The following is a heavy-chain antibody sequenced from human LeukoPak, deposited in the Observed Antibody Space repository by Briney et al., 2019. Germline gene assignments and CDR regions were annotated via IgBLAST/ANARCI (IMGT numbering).Heavy chain of an antibody. J-gene: IGHJ4*02. CDR2: IYYSGST. Sequence: ESSQTLSLTCTVSGGSISSGGHYWSWIRQHPGKGLEWIGYIYYSGSTYYNPSLKSRVTISVDTSKNQFSLKLSSVTAADTAVYYCARYELVHIAARPAYYFDYWGQGTLVTVSS. CDR1: GGSISSGGHY. CDR3: ARYELVHIAARPAYYFDY. D-gene: IGHD6-6*01. V-gene: IGHV4-31*03.